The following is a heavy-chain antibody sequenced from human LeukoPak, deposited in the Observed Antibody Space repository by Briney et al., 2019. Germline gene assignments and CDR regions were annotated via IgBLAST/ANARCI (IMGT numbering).Heavy chain of an antibody. D-gene: IGHD2-21*02. CDR3: ASEPIVVVTAILPYYSGMDV. V-gene: IGHV3-23*01. CDR2: ISGSCGST. Sequence: GGSLRLSCAASGFTFSSYAMSWVRQAPGKGLEWVSAISGSCGSTYYADSVKGRFTISRDNSQNTLYLQMNSLRAEDTAVYYCASEPIVVVTAILPYYSGMDVWGQGTTVTVSS. CDR1: GFTFSSYA. J-gene: IGHJ6*02.